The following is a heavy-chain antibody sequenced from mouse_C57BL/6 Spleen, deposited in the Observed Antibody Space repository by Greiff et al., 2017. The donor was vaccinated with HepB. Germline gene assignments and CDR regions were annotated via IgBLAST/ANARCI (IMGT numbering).Heavy chain of an antibody. D-gene: IGHD2-1*01. CDR2: IHPNSGST. CDR1: GYTFTSYW. Sequence: QVQLQQPGAELVKPGASVKLSCKASGYTFTSYWMHWVKQRPGQGLEWIGMIHPNSGSTNYNEKFKSKATLTVDKSSSTAYMQLSSLTSEDSAVYYCARSVADLLWLDYWGQGTTLTVSS. J-gene: IGHJ2*01. V-gene: IGHV1-64*01. CDR3: ARSVADLLWLDY.